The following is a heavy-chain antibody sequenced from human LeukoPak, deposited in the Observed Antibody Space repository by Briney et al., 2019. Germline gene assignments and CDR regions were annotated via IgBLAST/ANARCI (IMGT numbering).Heavy chain of an antibody. CDR2: ISSSGTTI. J-gene: IGHJ4*02. Sequence: PGGSLRLSCVASGFTFSSYEFNWVRQAPGKGLDWVAFISSSGTTIYYTDSVKGRFIISRDNSKNSLYLQMNSLRAEDTALYYCARGSIPPDYWGQGTLVTDSS. V-gene: IGHV3-48*03. CDR3: ARGSIPPDY. D-gene: IGHD2-21*01. CDR1: GFTFSSYE.